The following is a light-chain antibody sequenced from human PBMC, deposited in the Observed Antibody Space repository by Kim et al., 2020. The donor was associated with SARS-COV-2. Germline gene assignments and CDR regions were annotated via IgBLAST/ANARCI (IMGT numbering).Light chain of an antibody. Sequence: VTPGEPASNSCRSSQSLLQRDGYHHLDWYLQKPGQPPQLLIYLGSIRASGVPDRFSGSGSGTDFTLKISRVEADDVGVYYCMQKGGFGQGTKLEI. CDR1: QSLLQRDGYHH. CDR2: LGS. CDR3: MQKGG. V-gene: IGKV2-28*01. J-gene: IGKJ2*03.